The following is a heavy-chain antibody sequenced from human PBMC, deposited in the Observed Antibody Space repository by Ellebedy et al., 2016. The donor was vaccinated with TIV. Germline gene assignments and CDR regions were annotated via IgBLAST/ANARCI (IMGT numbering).Heavy chain of an antibody. CDR2: ISGSDGNT. V-gene: IGHV3-23*01. J-gene: IGHJ5*02. D-gene: IGHD1-26*01. CDR3: ATLGLVGALGDWFDP. Sequence: PGGSLRLSCVASGFTFSSNGLSWVRQAPGKGLEWVSGISGSDGNTYYANSVKGRFTISRDNAENSLYRQMNSLRTEDTAIYYCATLGLVGALGDWFDPWGQGTLVTVSS. CDR1: GFTFSSNG.